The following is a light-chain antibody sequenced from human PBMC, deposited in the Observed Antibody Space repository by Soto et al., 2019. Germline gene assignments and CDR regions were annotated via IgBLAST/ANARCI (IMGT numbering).Light chain of an antibody. CDR2: AAS. V-gene: IGKV1D-16*01. CDR1: QGINRW. Sequence: DIQMTQSPSSLSASVGDRVTITFLASQGINRWLAWYQQKPEKAPKSLISAASSLQSGVPSRFSGSGSGTDFTLTISSLQPEDFATYYCQQYNTYPITFGQGTRLEIK. J-gene: IGKJ5*01. CDR3: QQYNTYPIT.